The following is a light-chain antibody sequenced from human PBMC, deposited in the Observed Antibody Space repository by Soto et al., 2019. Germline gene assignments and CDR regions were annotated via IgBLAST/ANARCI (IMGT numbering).Light chain of an antibody. CDR2: TND. V-gene: IGLV1-47*02. CDR3: AVWDDSLRGWV. CDR1: FSNIGSNY. J-gene: IGLJ3*02. Sequence: QPVLTQPPSASGTPGQRVTISCSGRFSNIGSNYVYWYQQLPGTAPKLLIFTNDQRTSGVPGRFSGSKSGTSDSLAISGLRSEDEADYYCAVWDDSLRGWVFGGGTKLTVL.